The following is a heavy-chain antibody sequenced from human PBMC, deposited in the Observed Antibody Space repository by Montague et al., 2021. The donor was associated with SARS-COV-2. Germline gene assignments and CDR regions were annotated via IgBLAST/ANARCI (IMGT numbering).Heavy chain of an antibody. CDR3: ARVLYYYGRFDY. J-gene: IGHJ4*02. CDR1: GFTFSSYW. Sequence: SLRLSCAASGFTFSSYWMHWVRQAPGKGLVWVSRINSDGSSTSYADSVKGRFTISRDNAKTTLYLQMSSLRAEDTAVYYCARVLYYYGRFDYWGQGTLSPSPQ. CDR2: INSDGSST. V-gene: IGHV3-74*01. D-gene: IGHD3-10*01.